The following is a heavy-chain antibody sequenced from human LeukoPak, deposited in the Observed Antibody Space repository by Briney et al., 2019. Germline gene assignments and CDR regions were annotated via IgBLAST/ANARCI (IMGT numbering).Heavy chain of an antibody. D-gene: IGHD6-13*01. CDR1: GFTFSSYA. CDR2: ISGSGGST. CDR3: AKDRRYSSSWFSY. V-gene: IGHV3-23*01. Sequence: GGSLRLSCAASGFTFSSYAKSWVRQAPGKGLEWVSAISGSGGSTYYADSVKGRFTISRVNSKNTLYLQMNSLRAEDTAVYYCAKDRRYSSSWFSYWGQGTLVTVSS. J-gene: IGHJ4*02.